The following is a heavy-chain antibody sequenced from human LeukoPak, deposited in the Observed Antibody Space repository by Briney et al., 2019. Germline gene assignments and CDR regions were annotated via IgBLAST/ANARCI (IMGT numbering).Heavy chain of an antibody. CDR3: ARDPSSDAFDI. Sequence: GGSLRLSCAGSGFTLSNYWMTWVRQAPGKGLEWVANIKEDGSEKYYVDSVKGRFTISRDNAKNSLYLQMNSLRAEDTAAYYCARDPSSDAFDIWGQGTMVTVSS. V-gene: IGHV3-7*05. J-gene: IGHJ3*02. CDR1: GFTLSNYW. CDR2: IKEDGSEK.